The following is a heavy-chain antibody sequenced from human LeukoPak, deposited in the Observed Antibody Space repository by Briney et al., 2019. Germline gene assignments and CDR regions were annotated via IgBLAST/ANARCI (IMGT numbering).Heavy chain of an antibody. CDR3: ANGAVYCTSPKYPTGSAPSCFAH. J-gene: IGHJ4*02. CDR1: GFTFNTYG. Sequence: GRSLRLSCEASGFTFNTYGMHWVRQAPGKGLEWLAVISYDERNKYYADSVKGRFTISRDNSKITLYLQMSSLRPEDTAVYYCANGAVYCTSPKYPTGSAPSCFAHWGQGTLVTVSS. V-gene: IGHV3-30*18. D-gene: IGHD2-2*01. CDR2: ISYDERNK.